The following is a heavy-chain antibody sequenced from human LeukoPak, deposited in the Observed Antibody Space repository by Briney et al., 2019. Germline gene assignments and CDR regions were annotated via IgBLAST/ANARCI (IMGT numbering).Heavy chain of an antibody. D-gene: IGHD3-10*01. Sequence: PGGSLRLSCAASGFTFSSYAMSWVRQAPGKGPEWVSAISGSGGSTYYADSVKGRFTISRDNSKNTLYLQMSSLRAEDTAVYYCAKQAGGSGSYYYYWGQGTLVTVSS. CDR1: GFTFSSYA. V-gene: IGHV3-23*01. CDR3: AKQAGGSGSYYYY. J-gene: IGHJ4*02. CDR2: ISGSGGST.